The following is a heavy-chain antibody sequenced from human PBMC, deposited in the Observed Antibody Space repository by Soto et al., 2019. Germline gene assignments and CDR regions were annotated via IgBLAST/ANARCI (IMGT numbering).Heavy chain of an antibody. CDR1: GGTFSSYA. D-gene: IGHD3-3*01. CDR2: IIPIFGTA. V-gene: IGHV1-69*06. CDR3: AINDFWSGYSDSYYYYYGMDV. J-gene: IGHJ6*02. Sequence: SVKVSCKASGGTFSSYAISWVRQAPGQGLEWMGGIIPIFGTANYAQKFQGRVTITADKSTSTAYMELSSLRSEDTAVYYCAINDFWSGYSDSYYYYYGMDVWGQGTTVTVSS.